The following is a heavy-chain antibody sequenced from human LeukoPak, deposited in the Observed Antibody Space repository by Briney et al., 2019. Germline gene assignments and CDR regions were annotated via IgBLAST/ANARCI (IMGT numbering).Heavy chain of an antibody. V-gene: IGHV3-9*01. Sequence: GGSPRLSCAASGFTFDDYAMHWVRQAPGKGLEWVSGISWNSGSIGYADPVKGRFTISRDNAKNSLYLQMNSLRAEDTALYYCAKDITYDSSGYSLDYWGQGTLVTVSS. CDR3: AKDITYDSSGYSLDY. J-gene: IGHJ4*02. CDR1: GFTFDDYA. CDR2: ISWNSGSI. D-gene: IGHD3-22*01.